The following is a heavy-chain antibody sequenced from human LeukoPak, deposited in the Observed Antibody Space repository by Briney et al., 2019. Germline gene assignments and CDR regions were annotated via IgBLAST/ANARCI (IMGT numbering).Heavy chain of an antibody. V-gene: IGHV3-48*01. Sequence: GGSLRLSCAASGFTFGSYSMNWVRQAPGKGLEWVSYISSSSSTIYYADSVKGRFTISRDNAKNSLYLQMNSLRAEDTAVYYCARDSAAHPTDYWGQGTLVSVSS. CDR2: ISSSSSTI. CDR1: GFTFGSYS. D-gene: IGHD6-6*01. CDR3: ARDSAAHPTDY. J-gene: IGHJ4*02.